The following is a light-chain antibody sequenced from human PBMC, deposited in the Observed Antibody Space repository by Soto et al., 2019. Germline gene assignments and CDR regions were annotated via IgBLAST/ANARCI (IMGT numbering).Light chain of an antibody. V-gene: IGLV4-69*01. J-gene: IGLJ2*01. CDR1: SGHSSYA. CDR3: QTWGTGIPV. Sequence: QPVLTQSPPASASLGASVKLTCTLSSGHSSYAIAWHQQQPGKGPRYLMKLNSDGSHSKGDGIPDRFSGSSSGAERYLTISSLQSEDEADYYCQTWGTGIPVFGGGTKVTVL. CDR2: LNSDGSH.